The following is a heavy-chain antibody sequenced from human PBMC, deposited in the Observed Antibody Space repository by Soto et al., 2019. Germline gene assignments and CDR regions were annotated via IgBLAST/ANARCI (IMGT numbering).Heavy chain of an antibody. CDR1: DGSVNTGNYY. J-gene: IGHJ4*02. V-gene: IGHV4-61*01. Sequence: QVQLQESGPGLVKPSETLSLTCSVSDGSVNTGNYYWSWIRQPPGKGLEWIGHIYYIGTTNDNPSVKSRVTISVDTSKNQFSLKVTSVTAADTAVYFCAREEKQLSRYGGDFDYWGQGILVTVSS. CDR3: AREEKQLSRYGGDFDY. CDR2: IYYIGTT. D-gene: IGHD3-16*01.